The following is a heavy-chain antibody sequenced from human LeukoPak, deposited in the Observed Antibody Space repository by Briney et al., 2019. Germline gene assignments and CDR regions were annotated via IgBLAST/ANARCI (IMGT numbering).Heavy chain of an antibody. J-gene: IGHJ6*03. V-gene: IGHV1-46*01. D-gene: IGHD3-10*01. CDR3: ARGPSITMVRGGQWYYYMDV. CDR1: GYTFTSYY. CDR2: INPSGGST. Sequence: ASVKVSCKASGYTFTSYYMHWVRQAPGQGLEWMGIINPSGGSTNYAQKFQGRVTMTRDTSTNTVYMELSRLRSEDTAACYCARGPSITMVRGGQWYYYMDVWGKGTTVTISS.